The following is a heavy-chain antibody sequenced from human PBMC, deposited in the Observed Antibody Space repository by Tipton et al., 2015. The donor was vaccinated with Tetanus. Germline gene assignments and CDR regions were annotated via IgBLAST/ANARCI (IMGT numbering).Heavy chain of an antibody. D-gene: IGHD1-26*01. J-gene: IGHJ6*02. CDR3: ASGTFAQGMDG. Sequence: GLVKPSQTLSLTCVISGDSVSSNSAAWNWFRQSPSRGLEWLGRTYYRSKWNNDYAVFVKSRITINPDTSKNQFSLQLNSVTPEDTAVYYCASGTFAQGMDGWGQGTTVTVSS. CDR1: GDSVSSNSAA. V-gene: IGHV6-1*01. CDR2: TYYRSKWNN.